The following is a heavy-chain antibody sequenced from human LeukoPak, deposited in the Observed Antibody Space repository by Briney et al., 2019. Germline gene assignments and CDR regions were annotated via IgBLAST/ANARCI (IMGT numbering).Heavy chain of an antibody. CDR2: INPNSGGT. Sequence: ASVKVSCKASGYTFTGYYMHWVRQAPGQGLEWMGWINPNSGGTNYAQKFQGWVTMTRDTSISTAYMELSRLRSDDTAVYYCAGSGPYSSGGDPFDYWGQGTLVTVSS. CDR1: GYTFTGYY. CDR3: AGSGPYSSGGDPFDY. V-gene: IGHV1-2*04. J-gene: IGHJ4*02. D-gene: IGHD6-19*01.